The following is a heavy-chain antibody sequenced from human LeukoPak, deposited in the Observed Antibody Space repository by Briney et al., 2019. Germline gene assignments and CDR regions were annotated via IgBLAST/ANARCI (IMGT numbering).Heavy chain of an antibody. Sequence: PSETLSLTCTVSGGSISSGSYYWGWIRPPPVKGLEWIGSIYYSGSTYYNPSLKSRVTISVDTSKNQFSLKVDSVTAADTAVYYCARHFGGYTYGYLNWFDPWGQGTLVTVSS. J-gene: IGHJ5*02. CDR1: GGSISSGSYY. CDR3: ARHFGGYTYGYLNWFDP. CDR2: IYYSGST. V-gene: IGHV4-39*01. D-gene: IGHD5-18*01.